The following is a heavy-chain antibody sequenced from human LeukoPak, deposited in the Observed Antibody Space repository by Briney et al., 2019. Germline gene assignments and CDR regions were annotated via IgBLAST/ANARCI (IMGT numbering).Heavy chain of an antibody. V-gene: IGHV1-46*01. CDR2: INPSGGST. Sequence: ASVKVSCKASGYTFTSYYMHWVRQAPGQGLEWMGIINPSGGSTSYAQKFQGRVTMTRDTSTSTVYMELSSLRSEDTAVYYCARETLLSLRITMVRGAGSFDYWGQGTLVTVSS. D-gene: IGHD3-10*01. CDR3: ARETLLSLRITMVRGAGSFDY. J-gene: IGHJ4*02. CDR1: GYTFTSYY.